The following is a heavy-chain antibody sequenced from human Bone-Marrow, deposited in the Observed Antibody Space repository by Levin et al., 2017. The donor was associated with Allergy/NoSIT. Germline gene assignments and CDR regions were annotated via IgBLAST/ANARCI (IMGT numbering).Heavy chain of an antibody. V-gene: IGHV3-30-3*01. Sequence: GESLKISCATSGFTFRTCKMHWVRQAPGKGLEWVTVISYDGSTKYYADSVKGRFTVSRDNSNNTLYLQMSRLRPEDTAVYFCARGDWELLDYWGQGTLVTVSS. CDR1: GFTFRTCK. D-gene: IGHD1-26*01. CDR3: ARGDWELLDY. J-gene: IGHJ4*02. CDR2: ISYDGSTK.